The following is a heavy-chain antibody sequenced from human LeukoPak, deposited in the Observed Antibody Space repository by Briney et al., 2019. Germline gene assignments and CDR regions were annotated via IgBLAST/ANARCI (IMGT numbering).Heavy chain of an antibody. CDR2: IKQYGSEK. CDR3: AALWFGELVFDY. CDR1: VFTFSSYL. V-gene: IGHV3-7*01. Sequence: GGALRLCFAASVFTFSSYLITWVRQARGRGLGMVANIKQYGSEKYYVDSVKGRFTISSDNAKNSLYLQMNSLRAEDTAVYYCAALWFGELVFDYWGQGTLVTVSS. J-gene: IGHJ4*02. D-gene: IGHD3-10*01.